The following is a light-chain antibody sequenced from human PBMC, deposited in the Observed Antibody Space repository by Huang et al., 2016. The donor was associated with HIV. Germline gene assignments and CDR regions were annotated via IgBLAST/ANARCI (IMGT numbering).Light chain of an antibody. CDR3: QQSYSALGLT. CDR1: QSIGTY. J-gene: IGKJ4*01. Sequence: DIQMTQSPSSLSASVGDRVTIACRASQSIGTYLNWYQQKPGKAPRLLIHVASSLQSGVPSRCSGNGSVTDFTLTISSLQPEDFATYYCQQSYSALGLTFGGGTKVEIK. CDR2: VAS. V-gene: IGKV1-39*01.